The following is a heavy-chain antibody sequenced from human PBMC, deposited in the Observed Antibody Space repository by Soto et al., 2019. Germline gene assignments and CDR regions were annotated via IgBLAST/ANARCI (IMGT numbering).Heavy chain of an antibody. CDR2: ISSSSSTI. J-gene: IGHJ4*02. D-gene: IGHD3-22*01. Sequence: PGGSLRLSCAASGFTFSSYSMNWVRQAPGKGLEWVSYISSSSSTIYYADSVKGRFTISRDNSKNTLYLQMNSLRAEDTAVYYCARDAVFGVYNYYDSSGFLSPPSEWGQGTLVTVSS. CDR3: ARDAVFGVYNYYDSSGFLSPPSE. CDR1: GFTFSSYS. V-gene: IGHV3-48*01.